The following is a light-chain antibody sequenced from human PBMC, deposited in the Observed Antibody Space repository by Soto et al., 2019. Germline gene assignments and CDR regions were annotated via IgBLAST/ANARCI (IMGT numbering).Light chain of an antibody. V-gene: IGKV1-5*03. CDR3: QQYNSFRA. CDR1: QSISTW. CDR2: KAS. J-gene: IGKJ1*01. Sequence: MYMSPATLSASVGDRVIITCRASQSISTWLAWHQQKPGKAPKLLISKASSLESGVPSRFSGSGSGTEFTLTISSLQPDDFATYYCQQYNSFRAFGQVTKVDIK.